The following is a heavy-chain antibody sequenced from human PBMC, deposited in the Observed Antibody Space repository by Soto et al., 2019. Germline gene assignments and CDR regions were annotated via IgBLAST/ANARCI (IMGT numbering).Heavy chain of an antibody. Sequence: PGGSLRLSCAASGFTFSSYSMNCLRQAPGKGLEGVSSSSSSSSYIYYADSVNGRFTISRDNAKNSLYLQMNSLRAEDTAVYYCARDRQYFDWDGMDVWGKGTKVTVYS. CDR2: SSSSSSYI. CDR3: ARDRQYFDWDGMDV. D-gene: IGHD3-9*01. CDR1: GFTFSSYS. V-gene: IGHV3-21*01. J-gene: IGHJ6*04.